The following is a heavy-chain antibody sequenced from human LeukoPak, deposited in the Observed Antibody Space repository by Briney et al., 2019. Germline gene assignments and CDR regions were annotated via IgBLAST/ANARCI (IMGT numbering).Heavy chain of an antibody. CDR2: IYYSGST. J-gene: IGHJ3*02. CDR1: GGSICSYY. V-gene: IGHV4-59*01. CDR3: ARVGRDGCNYRAFDI. D-gene: IGHD5-24*01. Sequence: SETLSLTCTVSGGSICSYYWSWIRQPPGKGLEWIGYIYYSGSTNHNPSLKSRVTISVDTSKNQFSLKLSSVTAADTAVYYCARVGRDGCNYRAFDIWGQGTMVTVSS.